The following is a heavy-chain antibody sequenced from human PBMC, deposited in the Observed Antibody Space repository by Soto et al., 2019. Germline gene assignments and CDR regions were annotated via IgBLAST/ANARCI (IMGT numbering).Heavy chain of an antibody. Sequence: VQLLESGGGLIQPGGSLRLSCAASGFTFSYCIHWLRQAPGKGLEWVAYISYDSSNKFYGDSVKGRCTISRDNSKNTQFLQMNSLRAEDTAVYYCAKLVIGYCSGNTCDDYWGQGTLVAVSS. D-gene: IGHD2-15*01. V-gene: IGHV3-30*18. CDR2: ISYDSSNK. CDR1: GFTFSYC. J-gene: IGHJ4*02. CDR3: AKLVIGYCSGNTCDDY.